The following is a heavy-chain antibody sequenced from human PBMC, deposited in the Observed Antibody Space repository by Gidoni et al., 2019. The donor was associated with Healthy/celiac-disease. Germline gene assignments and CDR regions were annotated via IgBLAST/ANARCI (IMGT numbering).Heavy chain of an antibody. J-gene: IGHJ5*02. CDR3: ARGGLGYQLLSGSWFDP. CDR2: IKQDGSEK. CDR1: GFTFSSYW. Sequence: EVQLVESGGGLVQPGGSLRLSCAASGFTFSSYWMRWVRPAPGKGLEWVANIKQDGSEKYYVDSVKGRFTISRDNAKNSLYLQMNSLRAEDTAVYYCARGGLGYQLLSGSWFDPWGQGTLVTVSS. D-gene: IGHD2-2*01. V-gene: IGHV3-7*01.